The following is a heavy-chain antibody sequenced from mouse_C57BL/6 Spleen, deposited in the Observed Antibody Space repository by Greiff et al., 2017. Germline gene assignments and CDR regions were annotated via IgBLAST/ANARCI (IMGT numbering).Heavy chain of an antibody. Sequence: VQLQQPGAELVKPGASVKMSCKASGYTFTSYWITWVKQRPGQGLEWIGDIYPGSGSTNYNEKFKSKATLTVDTSSSTAYMQLSSLTSEDSAVYYCARPLDLLYYAMDYWGQGTSVTVSS. CDR1: GYTFTSYW. D-gene: IGHD2-1*01. V-gene: IGHV1-55*01. J-gene: IGHJ4*01. CDR3: ARPLDLLYYAMDY. CDR2: IYPGSGST.